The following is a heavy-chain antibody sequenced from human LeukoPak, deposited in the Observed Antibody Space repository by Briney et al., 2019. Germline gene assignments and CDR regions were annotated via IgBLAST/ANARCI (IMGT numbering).Heavy chain of an antibody. J-gene: IGHJ5*02. CDR2: ISSGSSYI. Sequence: GGSLRLSCAASGFTFSSYSMNWVRQAPGKGLEWVSSISSGSSYIYYADSVKGRFTISRDNAKNSLYLQMNSLRAEDTAVYYCARGTEMATINYNWFDPWGQGTLVTVSS. V-gene: IGHV3-21*01. CDR1: GFTFSSYS. CDR3: ARGTEMATINYNWFDP. D-gene: IGHD5-24*01.